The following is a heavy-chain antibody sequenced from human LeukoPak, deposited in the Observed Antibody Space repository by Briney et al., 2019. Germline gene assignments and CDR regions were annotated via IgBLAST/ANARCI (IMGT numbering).Heavy chain of an antibody. D-gene: IGHD3-9*01. V-gene: IGHV6-1*01. Sequence: SQTLSLTCAISGDSVSSNSAAWNWIRQSPSRGLEWLGRTYYRSKWYNDYAVSVKSRITINPDTSKNQFSLQLNSVTPEDTAVYYCARDHLRTYYDILTGYPNMGDYYYYGMDVWGQGTTVTVSS. CDR3: ARDHLRTYYDILTGYPNMGDYYYYGMDV. CDR2: TYYRSKWYN. CDR1: GDSVSSNSAA. J-gene: IGHJ6*02.